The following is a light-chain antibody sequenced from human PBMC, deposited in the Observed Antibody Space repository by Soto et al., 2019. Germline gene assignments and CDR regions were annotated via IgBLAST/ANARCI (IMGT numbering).Light chain of an antibody. CDR3: QQYGSSLPFT. V-gene: IGKV3-20*01. Sequence: EIVLTQSPGTLSLSPGERATLSCRASQSVSSSYLAWYQQKPGQAPRLLIYGASSRATGIPDRFSGSGSGPDFTLTISRLEPEDFAVYYCQQYGSSLPFTFGGGTKVEIK. CDR1: QSVSSSY. J-gene: IGKJ4*01. CDR2: GAS.